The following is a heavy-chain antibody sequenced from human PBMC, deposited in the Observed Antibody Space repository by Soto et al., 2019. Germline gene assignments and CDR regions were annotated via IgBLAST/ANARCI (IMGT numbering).Heavy chain of an antibody. CDR1: GFTFSDYG. V-gene: IGHV3-30*18. CDR3: TKEGAQVGRGGYLSFDF. CDR2: VSNDGGTT. D-gene: IGHD3-16*01. J-gene: IGHJ4*02. Sequence: QAQLVESGGDVVQPGRSLRLSCAASGFTFSDYGMHWVRQAPGKGLEWVAVVSNDGGTTYYADSVKGRFTISRDNSKNTLYLQMNSLRAEDTAVYYCTKEGAQVGRGGYLSFDFWGQGTLVTVSS.